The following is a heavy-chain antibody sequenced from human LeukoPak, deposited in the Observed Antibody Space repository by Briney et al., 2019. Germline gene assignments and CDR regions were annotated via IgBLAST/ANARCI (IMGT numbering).Heavy chain of an antibody. J-gene: IGHJ4*02. CDR3: ATDNKGYYLEPFDY. CDR1: GYTFTGYY. V-gene: IGHV1-2*06. Sequence: ASVKVSCKASGYTFTGYYMHWVRQAPGQGLEWMGRINPDSGGTNYAQKFQGRVTMTEDTSTDTAYMELSSLRSEDTAVYYCATDNKGYYLEPFDYWGQGTLVTVSS. D-gene: IGHD3-10*01. CDR2: INPDSGGT.